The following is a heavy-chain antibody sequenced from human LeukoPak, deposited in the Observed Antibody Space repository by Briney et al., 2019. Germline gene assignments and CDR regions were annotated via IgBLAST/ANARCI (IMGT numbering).Heavy chain of an antibody. CDR1: GYTFTSYA. CDR3: ARGVATNRYYFDY. V-gene: IGHV1-3*01. J-gene: IGHJ4*02. CDR2: INAGNGNT. D-gene: IGHD5-12*01. Sequence: ASVKVSCKASGYTFTSYAMHWVRQAPGQRFEWMGWINAGNGNTKYSQKFQGRVTITRDTSASTAYMELSSLRPEDTAVYSCARGVATNRYYFDYWGQGTLVTVSS.